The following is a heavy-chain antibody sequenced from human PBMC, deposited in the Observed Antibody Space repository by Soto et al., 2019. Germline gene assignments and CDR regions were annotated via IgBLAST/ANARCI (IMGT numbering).Heavy chain of an antibody. J-gene: IGHJ6*02. Sequence: SETLSLTCAVSGGSLSSTSYYWAWIRQPPGKVLEWIGSIFFNGGAYYNPSLESRVTISVDTSKNQFSLKLSSVTAADTAVYYCARGRLRRITMIDYYYYCMDFWGQGTSLTVSS. D-gene: IGHD3-22*01. CDR3: ARGRLRRITMIDYYYYCMDF. CDR1: GGSLSSTSYY. CDR2: IFFNGGA. V-gene: IGHV4-39*07.